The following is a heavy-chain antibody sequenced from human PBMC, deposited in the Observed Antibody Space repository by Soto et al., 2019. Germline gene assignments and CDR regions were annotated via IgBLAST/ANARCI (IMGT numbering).Heavy chain of an antibody. Sequence: PSETLSLTCTVSGGSISSGGYYWSWIRQHPGKGLEWIGYIYYSGSTYYNPSLKSRVTISVDTSKNQFSLKLSSVTAADTAVYYCARGGRXPYSNYNSNYYMDVWGKGTTVTVSS. D-gene: IGHD4-4*01. CDR3: ARGGRXPYSNYNSNYYMDV. J-gene: IGHJ6*03. CDR2: IYYSGST. CDR1: GGSISSGGYY. V-gene: IGHV4-31*03.